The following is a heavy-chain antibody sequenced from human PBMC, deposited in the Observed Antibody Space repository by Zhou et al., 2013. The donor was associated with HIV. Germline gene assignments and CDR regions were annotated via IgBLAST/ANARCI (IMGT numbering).Heavy chain of an antibody. CDR2: IIPLFGTA. CDR3: AREKGLLGDLLPASD. CDR1: GVSSSSDA. Sequence: VQLVQSGAEVKTPGSSVKVSCKTSGVSSSSDAFSWVRQAPGQGLEWMGEIIPLFGTAEYAQKFQDRVTITTDESASTSYMEMTSLRFEDTAVYYCAREKGLLGDLLPASDWGQGTLVTVSS. V-gene: IGHV1-69*05. D-gene: IGHD1-26*01. J-gene: IGHJ4*02.